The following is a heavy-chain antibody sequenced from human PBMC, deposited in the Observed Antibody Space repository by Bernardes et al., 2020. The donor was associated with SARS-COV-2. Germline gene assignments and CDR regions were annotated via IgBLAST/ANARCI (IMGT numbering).Heavy chain of an antibody. CDR3: AKFLAGSSPHRTGAVIYFDY. J-gene: IGHJ4*02. D-gene: IGHD1-26*01. Sequence: GVSLRLSCAASGFTFSSYAMSWVRQAPGKGLEWVSAISGSVGTTFYADSVKGRFTISRDNPKNTLYLLIKRVRAEDTAVYYCAKFLAGSSPHRTGAVIYFDYWGQGTLVTVSS. CDR1: GFTFSSYA. CDR2: ISGSVGTT. V-gene: IGHV3-23*01.